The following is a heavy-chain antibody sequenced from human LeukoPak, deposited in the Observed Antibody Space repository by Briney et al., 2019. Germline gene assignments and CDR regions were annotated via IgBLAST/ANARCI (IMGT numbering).Heavy chain of an antibody. CDR1: GGSITSGRYY. CDR2: LYTNDNT. Sequence: SETLSLTCSVYGGSITSGRYYWTWIRQPAGKGLEWIGRLYTNDNTNYDPSLESRVSISVATSKSQFYLQLTSVTAADTAVYFCARGVVTDDYYMDVWGKGITVIVSS. CDR3: ARGVVTDDYYMDV. V-gene: IGHV4-61*02. D-gene: IGHD2-21*02. J-gene: IGHJ6*03.